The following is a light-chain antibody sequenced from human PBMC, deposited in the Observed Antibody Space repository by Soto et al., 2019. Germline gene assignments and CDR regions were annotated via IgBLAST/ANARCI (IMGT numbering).Light chain of an antibody. J-gene: IGKJ4*01. CDR3: QQYKNWLALT. Sequence: EIVMTQSPATLSVSPGERATLSCRASQRVSSNLAWYQQKLGQAPRLLIYGVSTRATGIPARFSGSGSGTEFTLTISSLQSEDSAVYYCQQYKNWLALTFGGGTKVEIK. V-gene: IGKV3-15*01. CDR1: QRVSSN. CDR2: GVS.